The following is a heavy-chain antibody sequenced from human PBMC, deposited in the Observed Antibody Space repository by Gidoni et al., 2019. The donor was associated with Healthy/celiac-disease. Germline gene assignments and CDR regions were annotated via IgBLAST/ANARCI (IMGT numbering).Heavy chain of an antibody. D-gene: IGHD4-17*01. CDR3: ARDPYGDYYFDY. V-gene: IGHV3-21*01. Sequence: EVQLVESGGGLVKPGGSLRLSFSASGFTFSSYSMNWVRQAPGKGLEWVSSISSSSSYIYYADSVKGRFTISRDNAKNSLYLQMNSLRAEDTAVYYCARDPYGDYYFDYWGQGTLVTVSS. J-gene: IGHJ4*02. CDR1: GFTFSSYS. CDR2: ISSSSSYI.